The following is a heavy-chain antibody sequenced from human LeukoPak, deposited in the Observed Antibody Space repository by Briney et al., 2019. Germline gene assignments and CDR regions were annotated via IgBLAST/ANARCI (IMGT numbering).Heavy chain of an antibody. CDR3: ARGLRYFDWSHPHSYYFDY. D-gene: IGHD3-9*01. CDR1: GGSISSYY. J-gene: IGHJ4*02. CDR2: IYYSGST. V-gene: IGHV4-59*01. Sequence: SETLSLTCTVSGGSISSYYWSWIRQPPGKGLEWIGYIYYSGSTNYNPSLKSRVTISVDTSKNQFSLKLSSVTAADTAVYYCARGLRYFDWSHPHSYYFDYWGQGTLVTVSS.